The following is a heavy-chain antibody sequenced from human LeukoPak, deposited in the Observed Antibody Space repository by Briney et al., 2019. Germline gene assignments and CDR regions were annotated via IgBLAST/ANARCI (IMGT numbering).Heavy chain of an antibody. D-gene: IGHD2-2*01. CDR2: ISTDGKST. J-gene: IGHJ6*02. CDR1: GFTFSNYW. CDR3: VRDYQFIQEV. V-gene: IGHV3-74*01. Sequence: GGSLRLSCVASGFTFSNYWMLWVRHAPGKGLMWVSLISTDGKSTRYAESVKGRFTISRDNAKNALYLQMDILRVEDTALYFCVRDYQFIQEVWGQGTTVTVSS.